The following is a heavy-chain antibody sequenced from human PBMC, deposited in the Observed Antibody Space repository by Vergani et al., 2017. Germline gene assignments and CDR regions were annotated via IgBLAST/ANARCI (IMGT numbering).Heavy chain of an antibody. CDR1: GASIDSFY. J-gene: IGHJ2*01. Sequence: QVQLQESGPGLVRPSETLSLKCSVSGASIDSFYWSWIRQSPGKGLEWIGYVFRNGNVNYNPSFNLRVAIDTSNNELSLRVTAVTAADTAVYYCARDFGGEWYFDLWGRGATVTVSS. V-gene: IGHV4-4*08. D-gene: IGHD4-23*01. CDR2: VFRNGNV. CDR3: ARDFGGEWYFDL.